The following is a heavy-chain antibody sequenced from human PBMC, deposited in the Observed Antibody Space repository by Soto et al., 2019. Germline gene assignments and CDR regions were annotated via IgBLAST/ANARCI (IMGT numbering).Heavy chain of an antibody. CDR2: IYCSGST. V-gene: IGHV4-39*01. J-gene: IGHJ4*02. CDR3: ARWPPYSLELRQPFDY. Sequence: QLQLQESGPGLVKPSETLSLTCTVSGGSISSSSYYWGWIRQPPGKGLEWIGSIYCSGSTYYNPSLKSRVTKSVDTSKNQCSRKLSSVTAADTAVYYCARWPPYSLELRQPFDYWGQGTLVTVSS. D-gene: IGHD1-7*01. CDR1: GGSISSSSYY.